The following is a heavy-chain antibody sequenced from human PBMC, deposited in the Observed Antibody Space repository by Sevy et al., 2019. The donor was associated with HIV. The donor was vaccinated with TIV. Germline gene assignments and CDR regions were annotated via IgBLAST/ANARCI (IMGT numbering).Heavy chain of an antibody. CDR2: ISYAGTNK. D-gene: IGHD4-17*01. J-gene: IGHJ3*01. CDR1: GFTFTSHA. V-gene: IGHV3-30-3*01. Sequence: GGSLRLSCAASGFTFTSHAMHWVRQTPGKGLEWMAYISYAGTNKLYADSVKGRFTISRDNSKNTLYLQMNSLRAEDTATSYCSTYGPGDYPDAFDVWGQGTVVTVSS. CDR3: STYGPGDYPDAFDV.